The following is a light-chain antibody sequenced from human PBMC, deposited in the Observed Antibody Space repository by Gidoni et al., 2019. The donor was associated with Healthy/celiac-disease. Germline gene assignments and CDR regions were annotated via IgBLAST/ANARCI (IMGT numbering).Light chain of an antibody. V-gene: IGKV3-20*01. CDR2: GAS. J-gene: IGKJ4*01. CDR1: QSVSSSY. Sequence: EIVLTQSPGTLSSSPGERATLSCRASQSVSSSYLAWYQQKPGQATRLLICGASSRATGLPDRFSGSGSGTDFTLTISRLEPEDFAVYYCQQYGSSPTFGGGTKVEIK. CDR3: QQYGSSPT.